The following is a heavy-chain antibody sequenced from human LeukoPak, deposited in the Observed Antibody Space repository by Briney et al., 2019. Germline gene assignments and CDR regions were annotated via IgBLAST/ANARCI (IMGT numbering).Heavy chain of an antibody. CDR3: AGGALDY. J-gene: IGHJ4*02. CDR2: INQDGREQ. CDR1: GFTFRDYW. V-gene: IGHV3-7*04. Sequence: GGALRRSCVAPGFTFRDYWMTSVRQAPGQGLEWVAKINQDGREQQFVDSVKGLFTISRDNAKNSLYLQMDSLRGEDTAVYYCAGGALDYWGQGTLVTVSS.